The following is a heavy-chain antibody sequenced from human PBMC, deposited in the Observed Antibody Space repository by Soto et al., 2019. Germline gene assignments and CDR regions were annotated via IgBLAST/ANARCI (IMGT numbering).Heavy chain of an antibody. CDR3: ARDPAPQENANLTGNLHFDS. CDR1: GFSFSTYA. Sequence: QVQLVESGGGVVQPGRSLRLSCAASGFSFSTYAMHWVRQTPGKGLEWVVVISYDGDHKYYTDSVKGRFTISRDNSKNTLCLVMKSLRSADTAIYYCARDPAPQENANLTGNLHFDSWGKGTLVTVSS. V-gene: IGHV3-30-3*01. J-gene: IGHJ4*02. CDR2: ISYDGDHK. D-gene: IGHD3-9*01.